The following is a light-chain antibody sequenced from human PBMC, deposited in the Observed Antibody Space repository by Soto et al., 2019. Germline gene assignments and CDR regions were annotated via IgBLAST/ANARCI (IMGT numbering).Light chain of an antibody. V-gene: IGKV3-11*01. CDR2: DAS. CDR3: QQRGNWPLT. CDR1: RSVSSY. Sequence: EIVLTQSPATLSLSPGERATLSCRASRSVSSYLAWYQQKPDQAPRLLIYDASNRATGIPARFSGSGSGTDFTLTISSLEPEEFAVYYCQQRGNWPLTFGQGTRLVI. J-gene: IGKJ5*01.